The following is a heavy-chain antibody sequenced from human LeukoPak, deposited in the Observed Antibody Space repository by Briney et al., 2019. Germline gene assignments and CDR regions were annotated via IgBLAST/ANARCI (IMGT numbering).Heavy chain of an antibody. V-gene: IGHV3-30*18. CDR1: RVPSRACG. Sequence: GRTLRLSSAASRVPSRACGMHGAARAPGRGWEGVAAISFDDSQKYYADPVKGRFTTCRDNSMNTLYPQMHDLRAEDTAVYYCAKGTAVDRQLFQNWAQGPLVPVST. D-gene: IGHD1-14*01. CDR3: AKGTAVDRQLFQN. J-gene: IGHJ1*01. CDR2: ISFDDSQK.